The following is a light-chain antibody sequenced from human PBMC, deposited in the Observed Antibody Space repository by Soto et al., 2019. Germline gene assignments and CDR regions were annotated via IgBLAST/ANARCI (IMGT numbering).Light chain of an antibody. V-gene: IGLV1-40*01. J-gene: IGLJ2*01. Sequence: QSALTQPPSVSGAPGQRVTISCTGSSSNIGAGYDLHWYQQFPGRAPKLLIYGFINRPSGVPDRFSGSKSGTSASLAITGLQAEDEADYYCQSYDSSLSGSVVIGGGTKVTVL. CDR2: GFI. CDR1: SSNIGAGYD. CDR3: QSYDSSLSGSVV.